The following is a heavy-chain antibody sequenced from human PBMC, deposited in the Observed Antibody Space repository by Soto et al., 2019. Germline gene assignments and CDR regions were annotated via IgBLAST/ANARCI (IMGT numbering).Heavy chain of an antibody. D-gene: IGHD6-13*01. CDR3: AKEAAARIPYYGMDV. CDR1: GFTFSSYG. V-gene: IGHV3-30*18. Sequence: GGSLRLSCSASGFTFSSYGMHWVRQAPGKGLEWVAVISYDGSNKYYADSVKGRFTISRDNSKNTLYLQMNSLRAEDTAVYYCAKEAAARIPYYGMDVWGQGTTVTVSS. J-gene: IGHJ6*02. CDR2: ISYDGSNK.